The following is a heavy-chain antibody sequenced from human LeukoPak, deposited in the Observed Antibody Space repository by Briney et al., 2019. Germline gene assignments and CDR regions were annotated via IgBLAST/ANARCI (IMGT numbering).Heavy chain of an antibody. D-gene: IGHD6-13*01. CDR2: IWYDGSNK. V-gene: IGHV3-33*01. Sequence: GGSLRLSCAASGFTFSSYGMHWVRQAPGKGLKWVAVIWYDGSNKYYADSVKGRFTISRDNSKNTLYLQMNSLRAEDTAVYYCARDWSSSWSRRPIYYFDYWGQGTLVTVSS. CDR3: ARDWSSSWSRRPIYYFDY. CDR1: GFTFSSYG. J-gene: IGHJ4*02.